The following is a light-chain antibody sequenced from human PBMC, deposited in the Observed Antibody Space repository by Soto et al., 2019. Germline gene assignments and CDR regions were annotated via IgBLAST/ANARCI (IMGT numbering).Light chain of an antibody. CDR2: GAS. CDR3: QQYGSSSYT. Sequence: DIVLTQSPDTLSLSPGERATLSCRASQSVSSNYLAWYQQKPGQAPRLLIYGASTRATGIPDRFSGSGSGTYFTVTNSSMETEDVAVYYCQQYGSSSYTFGQGTRLEIK. V-gene: IGKV3-20*01. J-gene: IGKJ2*01. CDR1: QSVSSNY.